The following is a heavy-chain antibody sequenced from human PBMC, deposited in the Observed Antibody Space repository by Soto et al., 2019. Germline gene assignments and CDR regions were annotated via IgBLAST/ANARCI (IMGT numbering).Heavy chain of an antibody. Sequence: PSETLSLTCTVSGGSISSYYWSWIRQPPGKGLEWIGYIYYSGSTNYNPSLKSRVTISLDTSKSQVSLKLTSVTPADTAMYFCAGGGVAEEFDYWGLGTLVTVSS. J-gene: IGHJ4*02. D-gene: IGHD3-16*01. CDR1: GGSISSYY. V-gene: IGHV4-59*03. CDR2: IYYSGST. CDR3: AGGGVAEEFDY.